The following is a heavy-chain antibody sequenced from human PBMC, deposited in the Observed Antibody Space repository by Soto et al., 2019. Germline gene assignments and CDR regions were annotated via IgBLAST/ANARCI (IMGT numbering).Heavy chain of an antibody. CDR2: ISYSGNT. CDR1: GGSISNFY. D-gene: IGHD2-8*01. J-gene: IGHJ4*02. Sequence: PSETLSLTCTVSGGSISNFYWSWIRQPPGKGLEWIGYISYSGNTNYNPSLKSRVPISVDTSKNQSSLNLTSVTAADTAVYYCARAPMVLSRSYFDSWGQGTPVTVSS. CDR3: ARAPMVLSRSYFDS. V-gene: IGHV4-59*01.